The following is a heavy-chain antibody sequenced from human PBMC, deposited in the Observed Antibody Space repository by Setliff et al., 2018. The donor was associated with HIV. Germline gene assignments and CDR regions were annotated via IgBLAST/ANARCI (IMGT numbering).Heavy chain of an antibody. CDR1: GGSISSGGYS. Sequence: SETLSLTCAVSGGSISSGGYSWNWIRQPPGKGLEWIGYIYHSGSTFYNPSLKSRVTLSADTSKNQLSLSLTSVTAADTAVYYCARRSIVGVTRGFYYYGLDVWGQGTTVTVSS. CDR2: IYHSGST. D-gene: IGHD1-26*01. J-gene: IGHJ6*02. CDR3: ARRSIVGVTRGFYYYGLDV. V-gene: IGHV4-30-2*01.